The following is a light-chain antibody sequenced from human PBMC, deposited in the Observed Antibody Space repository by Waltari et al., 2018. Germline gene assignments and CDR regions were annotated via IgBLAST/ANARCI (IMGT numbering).Light chain of an antibody. CDR3: CSYAGYYTV. J-gene: IGLJ3*02. Sequence: QSALTQPRSVSGSPGQSVTISCTGTSSDVVGYNFVSWYQQYPGKAPKLMIYDVNKRPSGVPDRFSGSKSGNTASLIISGLQTEDEADYYCCSYAGYYTVFGGGTKLTVL. CDR1: SSDVVGYNF. V-gene: IGLV2-11*01. CDR2: DVN.